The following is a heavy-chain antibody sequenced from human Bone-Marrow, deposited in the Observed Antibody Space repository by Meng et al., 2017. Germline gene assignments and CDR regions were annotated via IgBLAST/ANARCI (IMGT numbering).Heavy chain of an antibody. CDR2: ISSSSSYI. Sequence: ETLSLTCTVSGGSISSYYWNWVRQAPGKGLEWVSSISSSSSYIYYADSVKGRFTISRDNAKNSLYLQMNSLRAEDTAVYYCARDGGSSWYYFDYWGQGTLVTVSS. V-gene: IGHV3-21*01. D-gene: IGHD6-13*01. CDR1: GGSISSYY. J-gene: IGHJ4*02. CDR3: ARDGGSSWYYFDY.